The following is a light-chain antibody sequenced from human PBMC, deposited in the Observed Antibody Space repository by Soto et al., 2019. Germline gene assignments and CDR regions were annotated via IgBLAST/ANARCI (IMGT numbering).Light chain of an antibody. Sequence: EIVMTQSPATLSVSPGERAALSCRASQSVSSNLAWYQQKPGQAPRLLIYGASTRANGIPARFSGSGFGTDFTLTISSLQSEDFAVYYCQQYNNWPWTFGQGTKVDIK. CDR2: GAS. CDR1: QSVSSN. J-gene: IGKJ1*01. CDR3: QQYNNWPWT. V-gene: IGKV3-15*01.